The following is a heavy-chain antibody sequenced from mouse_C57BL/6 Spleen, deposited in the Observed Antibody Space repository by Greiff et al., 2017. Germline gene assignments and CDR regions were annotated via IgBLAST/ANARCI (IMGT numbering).Heavy chain of an antibody. CDR1: GYTFTDYN. CDR2: INPNNGGT. D-gene: IGHD4-1*01. Sequence: EVMLVESGPELVKPGASVKIPCKASGYTFTDYNMDWVKQSHGKSLEWIGDINPNNGGTIYNQKFKGKATLTVDTSSSTAYMELRSLTSEDSAVYYCASGTLAMDYWGQGTSVSVSS. V-gene: IGHV1-18*01. CDR3: ASGTLAMDY. J-gene: IGHJ4*01.